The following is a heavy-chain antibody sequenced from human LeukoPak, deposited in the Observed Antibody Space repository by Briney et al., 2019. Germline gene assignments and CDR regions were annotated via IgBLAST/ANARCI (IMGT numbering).Heavy chain of an antibody. CDR3: ARLAYPTVNPRFDP. Sequence: SETLSLTCTVSGHSIRSYFWSWIRQSPGQGLEWIGNIFYNGNTNYNPSLGSRVSMSIDTSKNQFSLRLTSVTGADTAVYCCARLAYPTVNPRFDPWGQGSLVAVSS. V-gene: IGHV4-59*01. CDR1: GHSIRSYF. D-gene: IGHD4-17*01. CDR2: IFYNGNT. J-gene: IGHJ5*02.